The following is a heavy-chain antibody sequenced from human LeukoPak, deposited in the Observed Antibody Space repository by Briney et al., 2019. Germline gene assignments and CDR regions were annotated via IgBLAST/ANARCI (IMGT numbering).Heavy chain of an antibody. CDR1: GFSFSTYS. J-gene: IGHJ4*02. V-gene: IGHV3-48*04. D-gene: IGHD1-1*01. Sequence: GGSLRLSCAASGFSFSTYSMNWVRQAPGKGLEWVSYIVGSSSTKYYADSVKGGFTISRENAKKSVYMQMDSLRAEDTAVYYCATDSPETAAFDYWGQGTLVTVSS. CDR3: ATDSPETAAFDY. CDR2: IVGSSSTK.